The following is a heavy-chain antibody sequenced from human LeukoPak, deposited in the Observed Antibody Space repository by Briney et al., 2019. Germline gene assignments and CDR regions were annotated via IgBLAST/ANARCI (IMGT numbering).Heavy chain of an antibody. Sequence: SETLSLTCAVYGGSFSGYYWSWIRQPPGKGLEWIGEINHSGSTNYNPSLKSRVTISVDRSKNQFPLKLSSVTAADTAVYYCARVHCSSTSCAFDYWGQGTLVTVSS. CDR2: INHSGST. J-gene: IGHJ4*02. V-gene: IGHV4-34*01. CDR3: ARVHCSSTSCAFDY. CDR1: GGSFSGYY. D-gene: IGHD2-2*01.